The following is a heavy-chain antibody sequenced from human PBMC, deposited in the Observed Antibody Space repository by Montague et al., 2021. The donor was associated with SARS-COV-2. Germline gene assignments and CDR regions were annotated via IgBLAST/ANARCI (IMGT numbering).Heavy chain of an antibody. Sequence: CAISGDSVSSNSAAWNWIRQSPSRGLEWLGRTYYRSKWYNDYALSVKSRITINPDTSKNRFSLQLNSVTPEDTAVYYCARSVGASSSSWPLPPHFDYWGQGTLVTVSS. CDR1: GDSVSSNSAA. D-gene: IGHD6-13*01. CDR2: TYYRSKWYN. J-gene: IGHJ4*02. CDR3: ARSVGASSSSWPLPPHFDY. V-gene: IGHV6-1*01.